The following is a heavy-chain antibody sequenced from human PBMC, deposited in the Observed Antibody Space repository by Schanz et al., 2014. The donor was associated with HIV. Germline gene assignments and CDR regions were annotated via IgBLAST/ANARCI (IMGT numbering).Heavy chain of an antibody. CDR3: ARDSSLGNYYGSGIPSWYFDY. D-gene: IGHD3-10*01. CDR1: GSSFNDYY. J-gene: IGHJ4*02. CDR2: INHSGIP. V-gene: IGHV4-34*01. Sequence: QVRLPQWGAGLLKPSETLSLTCAVYGSSFNDYYWGWIRQAPGKGPEGIGEINHSGIPNYNPSLESRVTISVDTSKTQFPLKLSSVTAADTAVYYCARDSSLGNYYGSGIPSWYFDYWGQGTLVTVSS.